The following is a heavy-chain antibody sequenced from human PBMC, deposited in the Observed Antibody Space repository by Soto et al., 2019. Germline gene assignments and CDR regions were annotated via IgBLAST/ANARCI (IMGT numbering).Heavy chain of an antibody. D-gene: IGHD2-8*02. CDR1: GGSINSADYY. CDR2: IYHSGSS. J-gene: IGHJ4*02. Sequence: QVQLQEPGPGLVEPSQTLSITCTVSGGSINSADYYWSWIRQPPGKGLEGVVYIYHSGSSYYNPSLKSRVSIDKDTSKGHFALKLSYVTAADTAVYYCARGDVLAASYHNFDYWGQGTVFAVSS. V-gene: IGHV4-30-4*01. CDR3: ARGDVLAASYHNFDY.